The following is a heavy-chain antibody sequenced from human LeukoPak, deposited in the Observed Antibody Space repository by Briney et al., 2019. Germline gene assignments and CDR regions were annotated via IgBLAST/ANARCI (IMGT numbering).Heavy chain of an antibody. D-gene: IGHD4-23*01. V-gene: IGHV1-8*01. CDR1: GYTFTSYD. CDR3: ATSYGGIHAEYFQH. Sequence: GASVKVSCKASGYTFTSYDINWVGQATGQGLEWMGWMNPNSGNTGYAQKFQGRVTMTRNTSISTAYMELSSLRSEDTAVYYCATSYGGIHAEYFQHWGQGTLVTVSS. J-gene: IGHJ1*01. CDR2: MNPNSGNT.